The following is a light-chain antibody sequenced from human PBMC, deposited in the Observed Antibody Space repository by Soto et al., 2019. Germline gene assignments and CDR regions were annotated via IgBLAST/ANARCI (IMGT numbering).Light chain of an antibody. CDR2: VIS. J-gene: IGKJ2*01. Sequence: DIQMTQSPSSLSASVGDTVTITCRASQNINGYLNWYQHKPGKAPKLLIYVISSLQSGVPSRFSGRGSGTDFTLTISSLQPEDFAIYYSQQTYSAPPTFGQGTMLEIK. V-gene: IGKV1-39*01. CDR1: QNINGY. CDR3: QQTYSAPPT.